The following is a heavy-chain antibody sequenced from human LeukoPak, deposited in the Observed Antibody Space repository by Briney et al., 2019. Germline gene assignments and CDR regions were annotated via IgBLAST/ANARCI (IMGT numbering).Heavy chain of an antibody. D-gene: IGHD1-26*01. CDR2: INPNSGGT. Sequence: ASVKVSCKASGYTFTGYYMHWVRQAPGQGLEWMGWINPNSGGTNYAQKFQGRVTMTRNTSISTAYMELSSLRSEDTAVYYCARVRSLLRGRVGVYYYYYMDVWGKGTTVTISS. J-gene: IGHJ6*03. CDR3: ARVRSLLRGRVGVYYYYYMDV. CDR1: GYTFTGYY. V-gene: IGHV1-2*02.